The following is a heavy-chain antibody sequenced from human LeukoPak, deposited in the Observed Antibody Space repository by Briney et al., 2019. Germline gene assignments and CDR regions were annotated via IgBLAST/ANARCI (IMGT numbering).Heavy chain of an antibody. D-gene: IGHD4-17*01. CDR3: ARLPLRSPFDY. J-gene: IGHJ4*02. CDR2: IKEDGNEK. CDR1: GFTYSDYW. Sequence: GGSLRLSCAASGFTYSDYWMSWIRQAPGKGLEWLANIKEDGNEKYYVHSVKGRFTISRDNAKNALYLQMNSLRAEDTAVYYCARLPLRSPFDYWGQGTLVTVSS. V-gene: IGHV3-7*03.